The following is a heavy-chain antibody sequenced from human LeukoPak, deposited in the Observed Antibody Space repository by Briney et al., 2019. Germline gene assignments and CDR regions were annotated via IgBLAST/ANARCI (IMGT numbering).Heavy chain of an antibody. CDR2: ISYDGSNK. J-gene: IGHJ5*02. V-gene: IGHV3-30*18. CDR1: GFTFSSYG. Sequence: PGRSLRLSCAASGFTFSSYGMHWVRQAPGKGLEWVAVISYDGSNKYYADSVKGRFTISRDNSKNTLYLKMNSLRAEDTAVYYCAKVRRGYCSGGSFYSWFDPWGQGTLVTVSS. CDR3: AKVRRGYCSGGSFYSWFDP. D-gene: IGHD2-15*01.